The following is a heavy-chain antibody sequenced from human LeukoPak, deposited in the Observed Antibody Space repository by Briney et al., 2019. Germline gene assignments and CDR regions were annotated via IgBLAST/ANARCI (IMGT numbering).Heavy chain of an antibody. V-gene: IGHV3-23*01. J-gene: IGHJ5*02. CDR1: GFTFSSYA. CDR3: AKDSPRYFDWLFLFDP. CDR2: ISGSGGST. Sequence: GGSLRLSCAASGFTFSSYAMSWVRQAPGKGLEWVSAISGSGGSTYYADSVKGRFTISRDNSKNTRYLQMNSLRAEETAVYYCAKDSPRYFDWLFLFDPWGQGTLVTVSS. D-gene: IGHD3-9*01.